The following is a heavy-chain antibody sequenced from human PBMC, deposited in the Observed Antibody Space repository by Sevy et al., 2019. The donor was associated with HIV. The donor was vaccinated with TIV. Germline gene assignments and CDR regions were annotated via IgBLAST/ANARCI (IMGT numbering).Heavy chain of an antibody. CDR2: IYYSGST. CDR1: GGSISSYY. Sequence: SETLSLTCTVSGGSISSYYWSWIRQPPGKGLEWIGYIYYSGSTNYNPSLKSRVTISVDTSKNQFSLKLGSVTAADTAVYYCARARYYDFWSGTYYFDYWGQGTLVTVSS. J-gene: IGHJ4*02. D-gene: IGHD3-3*01. V-gene: IGHV4-59*01. CDR3: ARARYYDFWSGTYYFDY.